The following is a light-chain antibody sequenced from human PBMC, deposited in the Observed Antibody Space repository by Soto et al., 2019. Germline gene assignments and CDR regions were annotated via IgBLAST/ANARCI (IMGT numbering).Light chain of an antibody. V-gene: IGKV1-27*01. CDR1: QGISNY. J-gene: IGKJ4*01. CDR2: AAS. CDR3: QKYNSVPLT. Sequence: DIQMTQSPSSLSASVGDRVTITCRANQGISNYLAWYQQKPGKVPKLLIYAASTLHSGVPSRFSGSGSGTDFTLTISTLQPEDVATYYCQKYNSVPLTFGGGTKVEIK.